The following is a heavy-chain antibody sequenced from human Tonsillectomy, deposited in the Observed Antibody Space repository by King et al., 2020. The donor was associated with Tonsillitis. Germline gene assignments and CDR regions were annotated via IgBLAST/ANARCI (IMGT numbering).Heavy chain of an antibody. CDR2: LSGSGTTP. CDR1: GFTFSSYA. Sequence: VQLVEYGGGLVQPGGSLRLSCVASGFTFSSYAMNWVRQDPGKGLEWVSTLSGSGTTPYYADSVKGRFTISRDNSKNTLYLQMSSLRAEDTAVYYCATLPSEWLLPSDAGDNWGQGTMVTVAS. J-gene: IGHJ3*02. CDR3: ATLPSEWLLPSDAGDN. V-gene: IGHV3-23*04. D-gene: IGHD3-3*01.